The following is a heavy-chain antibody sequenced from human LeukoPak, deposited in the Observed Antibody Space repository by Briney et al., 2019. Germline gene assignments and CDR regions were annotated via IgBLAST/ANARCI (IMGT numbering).Heavy chain of an antibody. CDR1: GDTFSSYA. CDR3: ARGRMAGTYVFDY. V-gene: IGHV1-69*13. CDR2: IIPIVGTA. J-gene: IGHJ4*02. Sequence: GASVKVSFKASGDTFSSYAISWVRQAPGQGLEWMGGIIPIVGTANYAQKFQGRVTITADESTSTAYMDLSSLRSEDTAVYYCARGRMAGTYVFDYWGQGTLVTVSS. D-gene: IGHD6-19*01.